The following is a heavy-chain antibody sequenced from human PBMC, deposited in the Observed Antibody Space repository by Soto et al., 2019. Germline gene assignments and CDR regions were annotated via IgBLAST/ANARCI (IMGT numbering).Heavy chain of an antibody. CDR2: ISGSGGST. V-gene: IGHV3-23*01. J-gene: IGHJ4*02. CDR1: GFTFSIFA. Sequence: HPGGSLRLSCAASGFTFSIFAMSWVRQSPGKGLEWVSTISGSGGSTHYADAVKGRFTISRDNSMGTLYLQMKSLRVEDTAIYYCAKEVSLGSTVDLGYWGQGALVTVSS. D-gene: IGHD7-27*01. CDR3: AKEVSLGSTVDLGY.